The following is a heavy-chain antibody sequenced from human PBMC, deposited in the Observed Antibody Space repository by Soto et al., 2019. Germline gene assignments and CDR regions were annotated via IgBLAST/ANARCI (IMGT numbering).Heavy chain of an antibody. CDR1: GGSISSYY. CDR3: AKDHRVESSAYYDFDY. CDR2: IYYSGST. Sequence: SESLSLTCTVSGGSISSYYWTWIRQPPGKGLEWIGYIYYSGSTNYNPSLKSRVTISVDTSKNQFSLKLSSVTAADTAVYYCAKDHRVESSAYYDFDYWGQGTLVTVSS. D-gene: IGHD3-22*01. V-gene: IGHV4-59*01. J-gene: IGHJ4*02.